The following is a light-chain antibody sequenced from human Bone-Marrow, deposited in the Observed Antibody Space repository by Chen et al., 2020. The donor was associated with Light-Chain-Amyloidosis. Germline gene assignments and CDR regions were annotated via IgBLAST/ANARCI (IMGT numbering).Light chain of an antibody. Sequence: QSALTQPASVSGSPGQSITIPCTGTSSDVGGDNHVSWYQQHPHKAPKLMIYEVTNRPSWVPDRFSGSKSDNTASLTISGLQTEDEADYFCSSYTITNTLVFGSGTRVTVL. CDR1: SSDVGGDNH. CDR3: SSYTITNTLV. J-gene: IGLJ1*01. CDR2: EVT. V-gene: IGLV2-14*01.